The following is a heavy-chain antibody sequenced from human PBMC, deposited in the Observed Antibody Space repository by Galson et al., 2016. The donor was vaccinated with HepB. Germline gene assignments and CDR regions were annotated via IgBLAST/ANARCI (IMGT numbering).Heavy chain of an antibody. V-gene: IGHV3-13*01. CDR3: ARGKSLWTTPWNYGLDV. J-gene: IGHJ6*04. CDR2: IGTAPGDT. Sequence: SLRLSCAAPGFTFSFYDMHWVRQVTGKGLEWISAIGTAPGDTYYSTSVKGRFTISRENAKNSLFLHMSSLRAGDTAVYYCARGKSLWTTPWNYGLDVWGKGTTVTVSS. CDR1: GFTFSFYD. D-gene: IGHD3-10*01.